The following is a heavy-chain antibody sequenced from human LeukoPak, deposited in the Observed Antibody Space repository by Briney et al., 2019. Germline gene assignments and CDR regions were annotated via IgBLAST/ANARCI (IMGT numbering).Heavy chain of an antibody. Sequence: ASVKVSCKVSGYTLTELSMHWVRQAPGKGLEWMGGFDPEDGETIYAQKFQGRVTMTEDTSTDTAYMELSSLRSEDTAVYYCATLTYCGGDCYPGWFDPWGQGTLVTVSS. CDR1: GYTLTELS. V-gene: IGHV1-24*01. D-gene: IGHD2-21*02. CDR2: FDPEDGET. J-gene: IGHJ5*02. CDR3: ATLTYCGGDCYPGWFDP.